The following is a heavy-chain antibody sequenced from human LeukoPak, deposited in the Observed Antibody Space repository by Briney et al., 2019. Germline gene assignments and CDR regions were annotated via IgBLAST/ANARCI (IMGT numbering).Heavy chain of an antibody. CDR1: GGSFSGYY. CDR2: INHSGST. Sequence: PSETLSLTCAVYGGSFSGYYWSWVRQPPGKGLEWIGEINHSGSTNYNPSLKSRVTISVDTSKNQFSLKLSSVTAADTAVYYCAREPAGVRSGSYYRHFDYWGQGTLVTVSS. V-gene: IGHV4-34*01. CDR3: AREPAGVRSGSYYRHFDY. D-gene: IGHD3-10*01. J-gene: IGHJ4*02.